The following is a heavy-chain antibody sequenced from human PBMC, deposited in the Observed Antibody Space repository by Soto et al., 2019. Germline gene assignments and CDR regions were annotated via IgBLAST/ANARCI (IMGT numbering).Heavy chain of an antibody. CDR1: GYTFTRSG. CDR3: ARGFPLWFDP. Sequence: VASVKVSCKASGYTFTRSGISWVRQAPGQGLEWMGWISTYNGDTNYAQTFQGRVTMTTDTSASTAYMELSSLRSEDTAVYYCARGFPLWFDPWGQGTLVTVSS. V-gene: IGHV1-18*01. J-gene: IGHJ5*02. D-gene: IGHD3-3*01. CDR2: ISTYNGDT.